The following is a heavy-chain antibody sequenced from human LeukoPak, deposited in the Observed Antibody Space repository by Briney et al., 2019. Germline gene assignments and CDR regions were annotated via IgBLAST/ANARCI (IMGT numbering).Heavy chain of an antibody. CDR1: GFTFSSYG. J-gene: IGHJ5*02. Sequence: GSLRLSCAASGFTFSSYGMHWIRQPPGKGLEWIGSIYHSGSTYYNPSLKSRVTISVDTSKNQFSLKLSSVTAADTAVYYCARDTRRIVGATGNNWFDPWGQGTLVTVSS. D-gene: IGHD1-26*01. CDR2: IYHSGST. CDR3: ARDTRRIVGATGNNWFDP. V-gene: IGHV4-38-2*02.